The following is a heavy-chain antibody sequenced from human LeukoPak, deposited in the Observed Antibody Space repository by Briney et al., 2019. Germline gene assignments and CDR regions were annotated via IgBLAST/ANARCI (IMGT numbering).Heavy chain of an antibody. V-gene: IGHV4-39*01. J-gene: IGHJ6*03. Sequence: SETLSLTCTVSGGSISSNIYYWAWIRQPPGKGLEWIGSIYHSGSTNYNPSLKSRVTISVDTSKNQFSLKLSSVTAADTAVYYCARHRSWPNYNYYYYMDVWGKGTTVTISS. CDR2: IYHSGST. CDR1: GGSISSNIYY. D-gene: IGHD1-26*01. CDR3: ARHRSWPNYNYYYYMDV.